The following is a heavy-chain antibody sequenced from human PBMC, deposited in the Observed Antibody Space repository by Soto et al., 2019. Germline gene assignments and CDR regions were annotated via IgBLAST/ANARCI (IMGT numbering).Heavy chain of an antibody. J-gene: IGHJ4*02. V-gene: IGHV1-18*01. CDR2: ISAYNGNT. CDR1: GYTFTSYG. CDR3: ARDGPTVTTGGPAY. Sequence: QVQLVQSGVEVEKPGASVKVSCKASGYTFTSYGVSWVRQAPGQGLEWMGWISAYNGNTNYAQKFQGRVTMTTDTAPSTAIMELRSLRCDDTAVYYCARDGPTVTTGGPAYWGQGPLVTVSS. D-gene: IGHD4-17*01.